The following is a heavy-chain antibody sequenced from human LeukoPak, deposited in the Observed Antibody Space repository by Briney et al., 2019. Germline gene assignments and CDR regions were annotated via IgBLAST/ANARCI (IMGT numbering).Heavy chain of an antibody. CDR2: ISAYNGNT. V-gene: IGHV1-18*01. D-gene: IGHD2-15*01. CDR3: ARVRCSGGSCYSPWFDP. J-gene: IGHJ5*02. Sequence: ASVKVSCKASGGTFSSYAISWVRQAPGQGLEWMGWISAYNGNTNYAQKLQGRVTMTTDTSTSTAYMELRSLRSDDTAVYYCARVRCSGGSCYSPWFDPWGQGTLVTVSS. CDR1: GGTFSSYA.